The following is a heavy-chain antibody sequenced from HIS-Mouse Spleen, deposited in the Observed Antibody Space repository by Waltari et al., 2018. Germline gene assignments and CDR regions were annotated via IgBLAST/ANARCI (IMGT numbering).Heavy chain of an antibody. CDR2: IYHSGGT. V-gene: IGHV4-38-2*02. CDR3: ARAGVSGSSSFDP. J-gene: IGHJ5*02. CDR1: GYSISSGYY. Sequence: QVQLQESGPGLVKPSETLSLTCTVSGYSISSGYYWGWIRQPPGKGLEWIGSIYHSGGTYYNPSLKSRVTIAVDTSKNQFSLKLSSVTAADTAVYYCARAGVSGSSSFDPWGQGTLVTVSS. D-gene: IGHD6-13*01.